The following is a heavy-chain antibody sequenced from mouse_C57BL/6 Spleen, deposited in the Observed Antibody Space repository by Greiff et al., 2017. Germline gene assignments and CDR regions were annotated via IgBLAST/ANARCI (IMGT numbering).Heavy chain of an antibody. CDR3: ARKEDGYYSPCFDY. Sequence: EVQLQQSGPVLVKPGASVKMSCKASGYTFTDYYMNWVKQSHGKSLEWIGVINPYNGGTSYNQKFKGKATLTVDKSSSTAYMELNSLTSEDSAVYYCARKEDGYYSPCFDYWGQGTTLTVSS. J-gene: IGHJ2*01. CDR2: INPYNGGT. D-gene: IGHD2-3*01. CDR1: GYTFTDYY. V-gene: IGHV1-19*01.